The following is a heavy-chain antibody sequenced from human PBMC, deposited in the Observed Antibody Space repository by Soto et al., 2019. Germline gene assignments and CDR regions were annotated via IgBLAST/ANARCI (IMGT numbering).Heavy chain of an antibody. CDR1: EFTFISYS. CDR3: AKMSPNYGDSLYYYYGMDV. D-gene: IGHD4-17*01. J-gene: IGHJ6*02. Sequence: GGSLRLSCAASEFTFISYSRSWVRQAPGKKLEWVSAISGSGGSTYYADSVKGRFTISRDNSKNTLYLQMNSLRAEDTAVYYCAKMSPNYGDSLYYYYGMDVWGQGTTVTVSS. CDR2: ISGSGGST. V-gene: IGHV3-23*01.